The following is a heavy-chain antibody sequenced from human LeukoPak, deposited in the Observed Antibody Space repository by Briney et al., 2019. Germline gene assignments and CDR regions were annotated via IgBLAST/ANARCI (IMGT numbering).Heavy chain of an antibody. V-gene: IGHV3-23*01. CDR3: APRTDYFDY. CDR1: GFTFSTYA. CDR2: ISATGDNT. J-gene: IGHJ4*02. D-gene: IGHD1-14*01. Sequence: PGGSLRLSCVASGFTFSTYAMSWVRQAPGKGLEWVSAISATGDNTHYADSAKGRFTISRDNSKNTLYLQMNSLRAEDTAVYYCAPRTDYFDYWGQGTLVTVSS.